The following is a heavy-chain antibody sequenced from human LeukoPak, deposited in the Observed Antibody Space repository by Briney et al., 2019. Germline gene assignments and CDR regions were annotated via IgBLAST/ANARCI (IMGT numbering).Heavy chain of an antibody. CDR3: ARGPRSSCWPTEY. J-gene: IGHJ4*02. Sequence: GGSLRLSCAASGFTFSSYSMNWVRQAPGKGLEWVSSISSSSSYIYYADSVKGRFTISRDNAKNSLYLQMNSLRAEDTAVYYCARGPRSSCWPTEYWGQGTLVTVSS. D-gene: IGHD6-13*01. V-gene: IGHV3-21*01. CDR2: ISSSSSYI. CDR1: GFTFSSYS.